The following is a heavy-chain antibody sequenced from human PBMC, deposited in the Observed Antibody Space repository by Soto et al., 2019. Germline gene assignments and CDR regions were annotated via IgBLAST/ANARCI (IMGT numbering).Heavy chain of an antibody. CDR2: INSDGSST. D-gene: IGHD5-12*01. CDR3: ARDKGGYDSYYYYYMDV. CDR1: GFTFSSYW. V-gene: IGHV3-74*01. J-gene: IGHJ6*03. Sequence: EVQLVESGGGLVQPGGSLRLSCAASGFTFSSYWMHWVRQAPGKGLVWVSRINSDGSSTSYADSVKGRFTISRDNAKNTLYLQMNSLRAEDTAVYYCARDKGGYDSYYYYYMDVWGKGTKVTVSS.